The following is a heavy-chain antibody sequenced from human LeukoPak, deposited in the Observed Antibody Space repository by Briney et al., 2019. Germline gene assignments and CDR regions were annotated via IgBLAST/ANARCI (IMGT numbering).Heavy chain of an antibody. D-gene: IGHD2-2*02. J-gene: IGHJ4*02. V-gene: IGHV3-30*04. Sequence: QPGRSLRLSCAVSGFTFSNYAMHWVRQAPGKGLEWVAAMSYDGINKYHTDSVKGRFTISKDNSKNTLNLQMNGLRAEDTAVYYCARGYCTSTSCYNDYWGQGTLVTVSS. CDR3: ARGYCTSTSCYNDY. CDR2: MSYDGINK. CDR1: GFTFSNYA.